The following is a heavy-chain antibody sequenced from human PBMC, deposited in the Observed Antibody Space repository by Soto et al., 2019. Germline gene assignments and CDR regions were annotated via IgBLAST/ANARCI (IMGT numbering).Heavy chain of an antibody. CDR1: GYTFTSYD. J-gene: IGHJ6*03. CDR2: MNPNSGNT. CDR3: ARGILATIFGVALTKSYYMDV. V-gene: IGHV1-8*01. Sequence: ASVKVSCKASGYTFTSYDINWVRQATGQGLEWMGWMNPNSGNTGYAQKFQGRVTRTRNTSISTAYMELSSLRSEDTAVYYCARGILATIFGVALTKSYYMDVWGKGPTVTVSS. D-gene: IGHD3-3*01.